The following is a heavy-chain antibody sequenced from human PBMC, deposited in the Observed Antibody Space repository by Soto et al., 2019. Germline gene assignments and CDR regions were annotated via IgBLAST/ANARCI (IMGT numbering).Heavy chain of an antibody. J-gene: IGHJ4*02. CDR3: ARGERQQQRDD. V-gene: IGHV4-59*12. CDR1: CGSISSYY. CDR2: MYNSGST. D-gene: IGHD6-13*01. Sequence: PSETLSLTCPVSCGSISSYYWTWNRQPPGKGLEWIGFMYNSGSTHYNPSLKSRVTISLDTSKNQFSLNLRSVTDADTAVDYCARGERQQQRDDWGQGTLVTVSS.